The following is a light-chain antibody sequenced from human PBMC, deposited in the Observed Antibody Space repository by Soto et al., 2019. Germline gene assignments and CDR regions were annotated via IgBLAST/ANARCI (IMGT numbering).Light chain of an antibody. CDR1: SSDVGGYNY. CDR2: DVN. J-gene: IGLJ1*01. V-gene: IGLV2-11*01. CDR3: CSYAGSYTYV. Sequence: QSALTQPRSVSGSPRQSVTISCTGTSSDVGGYNYVSWYQQHPGKAPKLMIYDVNKRPSGVPDRFSGSKSGNTASLTISGLQAEDEADYYCCSYAGSYTYVFGTGTQLTVL.